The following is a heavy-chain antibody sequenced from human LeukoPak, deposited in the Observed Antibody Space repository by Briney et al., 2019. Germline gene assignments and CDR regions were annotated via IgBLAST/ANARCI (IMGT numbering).Heavy chain of an antibody. Sequence: GGSLGLSCAASGFTFSSSAMSWVRQAPGKGLDWVSAISGSGANTYYADSVKGRFTISRDNSKNTLYLQMNSLRAEDTAVYYCAKDDYGLFGDYWGQGTLVTVSS. D-gene: IGHD4-17*01. J-gene: IGHJ4*02. CDR1: GFTFSSSA. V-gene: IGHV3-23*01. CDR3: AKDDYGLFGDY. CDR2: ISGSGANT.